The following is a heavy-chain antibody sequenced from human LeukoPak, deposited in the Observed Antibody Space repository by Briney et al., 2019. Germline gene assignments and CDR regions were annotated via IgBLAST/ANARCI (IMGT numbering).Heavy chain of an antibody. Sequence: GGSLRLSCASSGFSFNSHWMGWVRQAPGKGLEWVANIKQDGSQGFYVDSVKGRFTISRDNAKNSLYLQMNYLRAEDTAVYYCVRDYNIVTGDRYDRWGQGTLVIVSS. CDR1: GFSFNSHW. CDR2: IKQDGSQG. CDR3: VRDYNIVTGDRYDR. V-gene: IGHV3-7*01. D-gene: IGHD3-9*01. J-gene: IGHJ5*02.